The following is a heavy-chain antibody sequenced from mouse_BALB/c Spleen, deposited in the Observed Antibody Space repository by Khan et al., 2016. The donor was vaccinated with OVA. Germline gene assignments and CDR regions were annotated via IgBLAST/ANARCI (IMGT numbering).Heavy chain of an antibody. Sequence: LVESGGGLVEPGGSLKLSCAASGFTFSSFVMSWVRQTPEKRLEWVATISSAATYTYYPDSIKGRFTISRDNAKNTLYLHMNSLRSDDTAIYYCTNGNYGWFAYWGLGTLVTVST. CDR2: ISSAATYT. J-gene: IGHJ3*01. CDR3: TNGNYGWFAY. D-gene: IGHD2-1*01. CDR1: GFTFSSFV. V-gene: IGHV5-9-1*01.